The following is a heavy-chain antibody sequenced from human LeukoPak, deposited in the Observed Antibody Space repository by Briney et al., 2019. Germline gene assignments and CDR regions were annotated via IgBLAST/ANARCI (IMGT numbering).Heavy chain of an antibody. J-gene: IGHJ6*03. Sequence: GGSLRLSCAASGFTFSSYGMHWVRQAPGKGLEWVAVISYDGSNKYYADSVKGRFTISRDNSKNTLYLQMNSLRAEDTAVYYCAKVGYCSSTSCPYYYMDVWGKGTTVTVSS. CDR1: GFTFSSYG. D-gene: IGHD2-2*01. CDR2: ISYDGSNK. CDR3: AKVGYCSSTSCPYYYMDV. V-gene: IGHV3-30*18.